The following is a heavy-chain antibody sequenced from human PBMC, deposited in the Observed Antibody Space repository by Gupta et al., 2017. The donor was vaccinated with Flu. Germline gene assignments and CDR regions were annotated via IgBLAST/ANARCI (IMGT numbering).Heavy chain of an antibody. J-gene: IGHJ6*02. CDR3: ARGVFLDV. CDR1: GFNFGDYY. CDR2: MSGRDTV. Sequence: SGFNFGDYYMTWIRQAPGKGLEWVAYMSGRDTVYYGDSVQGRFTISRDNSKRSVYLQMNNLRVEDTAVYFCARGVFLDVWGQGTTVIVS. V-gene: IGHV3-11*01.